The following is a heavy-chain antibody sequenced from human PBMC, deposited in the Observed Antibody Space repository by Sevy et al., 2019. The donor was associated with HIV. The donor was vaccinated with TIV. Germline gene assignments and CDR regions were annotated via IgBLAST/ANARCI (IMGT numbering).Heavy chain of an antibody. J-gene: IGHJ4*02. D-gene: IGHD2-8*01. CDR3: AREGCTKPHDY. Sequence: GGSLRLSCVASGFNFNIYSMSWVRQAPGKRLEWVSTLSFGWVRINPADSVQGRFTMSRKDSRKTVYLEMNSLRPEDTAVYYCAREGCTKPHDYWGQGTLVTVSS. V-gene: IGHV3-23*01. CDR1: GFNFNIYS. CDR2: LSFGWVRI.